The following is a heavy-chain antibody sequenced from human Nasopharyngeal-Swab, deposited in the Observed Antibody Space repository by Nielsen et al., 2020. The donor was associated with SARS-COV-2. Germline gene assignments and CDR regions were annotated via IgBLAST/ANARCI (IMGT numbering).Heavy chain of an antibody. Sequence: GGSLRLSCAASGFSFSSYALHWVRQAPGKGLEWVTVISYDGNNKHYADSVKGRFTISRDNSKNTLYLQMNSLRAEDTAVYYCARDMASYTAMVTGYWGQGTLVTVSS. CDR2: ISYDGNNK. CDR1: GFSFSSYA. CDR3: ARDMASYTAMVTGY. D-gene: IGHD5-18*01. V-gene: IGHV3-30-3*01. J-gene: IGHJ4*02.